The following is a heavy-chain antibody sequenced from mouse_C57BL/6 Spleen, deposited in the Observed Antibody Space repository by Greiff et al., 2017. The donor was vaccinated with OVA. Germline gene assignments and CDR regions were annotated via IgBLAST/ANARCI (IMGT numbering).Heavy chain of an antibody. J-gene: IGHJ1*03. Sequence: QLQQSGAELMKPGASVKLSCKATGYTFTGYWIEWVKQRPGHGLEWSGEILPGSGSTNYNEKFKGKATFTADTSSNTAYMQLSSLTTEDSAIYYCARGPRNYYGSSYWDFDVWGTGTTVTVSS. D-gene: IGHD1-1*01. CDR2: ILPGSGST. V-gene: IGHV1-9*01. CDR3: ARGPRNYYGSSYWDFDV. CDR1: GYTFTGYW.